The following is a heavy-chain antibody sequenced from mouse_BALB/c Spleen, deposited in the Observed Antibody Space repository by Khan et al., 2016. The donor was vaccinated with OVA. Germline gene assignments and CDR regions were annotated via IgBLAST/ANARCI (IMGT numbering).Heavy chain of an antibody. Sequence: EVELVESGGGFVKPRGSLKLSCAAAGFTFTTYAMSWIRQTPEKRLEWVASISSGGSYTYYPDSVKGRFTISRDNAINTLYLQMSSLGSEDTAIYYCSRFYAYYFDYWGHGTTLTVSS. D-gene: IGHD1-1*01. V-gene: IGHV5-9-1*01. CDR1: GFTFTTYA. CDR2: ISSGGSYT. CDR3: SRFYAYYFDY. J-gene: IGHJ2*01.